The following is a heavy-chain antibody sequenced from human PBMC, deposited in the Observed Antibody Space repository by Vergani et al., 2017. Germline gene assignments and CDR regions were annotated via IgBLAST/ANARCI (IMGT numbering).Heavy chain of an antibody. CDR3: TKVHLSGTLFAYYGMDV. Sequence: EVQLLESGGGLVQPGGSLRLSCAASGFTFGSYAMNWVRQAQGKGLEWVSGISAGASTAYHADSVKGRFTISSDNPKNTLYLQLNSLRAEDTAVYYCTKVHLSGTLFAYYGMDVRGHGTTVTV. CDR2: ISAGASTA. D-gene: IGHD3-10*01. CDR1: GFTFGSYA. V-gene: IGHV3-23*01. J-gene: IGHJ6*02.